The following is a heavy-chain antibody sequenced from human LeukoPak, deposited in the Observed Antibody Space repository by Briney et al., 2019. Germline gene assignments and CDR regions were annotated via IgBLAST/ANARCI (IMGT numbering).Heavy chain of an antibody. CDR3: ARVGEMATFDY. Sequence: GGSLRLSCAASGFTFSSYAMHWVRQAPGKGLEWVAVISYDGSNKYYADSVKGRFTISRDNSKNTLYLQRNSLRAEDTAVYYCARVGEMATFDYWGQGTLVTVSS. CDR2: ISYDGSNK. V-gene: IGHV3-30-3*01. D-gene: IGHD5-24*01. J-gene: IGHJ4*02. CDR1: GFTFSSYA.